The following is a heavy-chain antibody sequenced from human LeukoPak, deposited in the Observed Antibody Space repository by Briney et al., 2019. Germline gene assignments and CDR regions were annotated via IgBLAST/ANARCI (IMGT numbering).Heavy chain of an antibody. CDR2: IRSKAYGGTT. J-gene: IGHJ4*02. D-gene: IGHD3-22*01. CDR1: GFTFGDYA. Sequence: GGSLRLSCTASGFTFGDYAMSWVRQAPGKGLEWVGFIRSKAYGGTTEYAASVKGRFTISRDDSKSIAYLQMNSLKTEDTAVYYCTSNSDSSGYYSAYGGQGTLVTVSS. CDR3: TSNSDSSGYYSAY. V-gene: IGHV3-49*04.